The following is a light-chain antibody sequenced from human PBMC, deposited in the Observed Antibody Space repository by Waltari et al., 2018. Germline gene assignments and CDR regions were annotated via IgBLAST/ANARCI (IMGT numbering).Light chain of an antibody. V-gene: IGKV3-11*01. CDR1: QSVSSY. Sequence: EIVLTQSPATLSLSPGESATLSCRASQSVSSYLAWYQQKPGQPPRLLIYEASNRATGVPARFSGSGSGTDFTLTISSLEPEDFAVYYCQQRSHWPPLTFGGGTMVEL. CDR3: QQRSHWPPLT. CDR2: EAS. J-gene: IGKJ4*01.